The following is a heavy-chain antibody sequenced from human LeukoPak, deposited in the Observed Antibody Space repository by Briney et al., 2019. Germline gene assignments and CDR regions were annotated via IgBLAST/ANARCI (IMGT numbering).Heavy chain of an antibody. Sequence: PGGSLRLSGAASGFTFSSYSMNWVRQAPGKGLEWVSSISSSSSYIYYADSVKGRFTISRDNARNSLYLQMNSLRAEDTAVYYCARIIRFPSNDAFDIWGQGTMVTVSS. CDR2: ISSSSSYI. V-gene: IGHV3-21*01. J-gene: IGHJ3*02. CDR1: GFTFSSYS. CDR3: ARIIRFPSNDAFDI. D-gene: IGHD4-17*01.